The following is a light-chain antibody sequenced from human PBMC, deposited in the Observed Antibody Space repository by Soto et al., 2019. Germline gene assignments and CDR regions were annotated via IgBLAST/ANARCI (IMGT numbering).Light chain of an antibody. CDR2: GAS. J-gene: IGKJ1*01. V-gene: IGKV3-15*01. CDR1: QSVSSN. Sequence: EIVMTHSPATLSVSPCERATLSFSASQSVSSNLAWYQQKPGQAPRLLIYGASTRATGIPARFSGSGSGTEFTLTISSLQSEDFAVYYCQQYNNWPPVTFGQGTKVDIK. CDR3: QQYNNWPPVT.